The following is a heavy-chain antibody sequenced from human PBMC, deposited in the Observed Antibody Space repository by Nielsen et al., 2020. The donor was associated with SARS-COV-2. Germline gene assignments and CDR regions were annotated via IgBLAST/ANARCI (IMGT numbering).Heavy chain of an antibody. V-gene: IGHV4-59*08. CDR1: GGSISSYY. Sequence: SETLSLTCTVSGGSISSYYWSWIRQPPGKGLEWIGYIYYSGSTNYNPSLKSRVTISVDTSKNQFSLKLSSVTAADTAVYYCARQLVYSNSWYNYYYYMDVWGKGTTVTVSS. J-gene: IGHJ6*03. D-gene: IGHD6-13*01. CDR3: ARQLVYSNSWYNYYYYMDV. CDR2: IYYSGST.